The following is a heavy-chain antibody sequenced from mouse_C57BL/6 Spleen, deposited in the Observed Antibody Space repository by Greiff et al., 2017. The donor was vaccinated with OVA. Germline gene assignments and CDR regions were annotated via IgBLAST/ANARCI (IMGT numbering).Heavy chain of an antibody. CDR3: ARRDYYGNYGGYFDY. CDR2: IYPGDGDT. V-gene: IGHV1-82*01. CDR1: GYAFSSSW. Sequence: VQLQQSGPELVKPGASVKISCKASGYAFSSSWMNWVKQRPGKGLEWIGRIYPGDGDTNYNGKFKGKATLTADKSSSTAYMQLSSLTSEDSAVYFCARRDYYGNYGGYFDYWGQGTTLTVSS. D-gene: IGHD2-1*01. J-gene: IGHJ2*01.